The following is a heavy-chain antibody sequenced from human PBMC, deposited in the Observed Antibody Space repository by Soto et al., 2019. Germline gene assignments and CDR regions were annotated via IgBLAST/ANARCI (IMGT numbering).Heavy chain of an antibody. CDR2: IYPGDSDT. CDR3: VRQGVGATVDYYFGLDV. J-gene: IGHJ6*02. CDR1: GYSFNKYW. V-gene: IGHV5-51*01. Sequence: GASLKISCKGSGYSFNKYWIAWVRQKPGKGLEWVGIIYPGDSDTRYSPSFQGQVTFSADKSITTAYLEWTSLKASDTATYYCVRQGVGATVDYYFGLDVWGQGTTVTVSS. D-gene: IGHD1-26*01.